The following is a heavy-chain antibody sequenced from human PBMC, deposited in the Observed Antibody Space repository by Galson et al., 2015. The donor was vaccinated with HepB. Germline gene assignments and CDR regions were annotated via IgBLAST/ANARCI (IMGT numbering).Heavy chain of an antibody. CDR3: ARDGGYGHSGPYYFDY. V-gene: IGHV1-18*04. CDR1: GYTFSTYG. CDR2: VTVYNGNT. Sequence: SVKVSCKASGYTFSTYGINWVRQAPGQGLEWMGWVTVYNGNTNYAQNLQGRVTMTTDTSTSTAYMELRSLRSDDTALYYCARDGGYGHSGPYYFDYWGQGTLVTVSS. D-gene: IGHD3-16*01. J-gene: IGHJ4*02.